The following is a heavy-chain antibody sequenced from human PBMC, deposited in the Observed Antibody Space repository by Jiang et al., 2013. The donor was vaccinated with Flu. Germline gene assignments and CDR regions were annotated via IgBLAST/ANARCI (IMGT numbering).Heavy chain of an antibody. D-gene: IGHD1-7*01. CDR2: INPNSGGT. CDR1: GYTFTGYY. CDR3: ARLSFGLTGTPDYGMDV. J-gene: IGHJ6*02. V-gene: IGHV1-2*04. Sequence: VQLVESGAEVKKPGASVKVSCKASGYTFTGYYMHWVRQAPGQGLEWMGWINPNSGGTNYAQKFQGWVTMTRDTSISTAYMELSRLRSDDTAVYYCARLSFGLTGTPDYGMDVWGQGTTVTVSS.